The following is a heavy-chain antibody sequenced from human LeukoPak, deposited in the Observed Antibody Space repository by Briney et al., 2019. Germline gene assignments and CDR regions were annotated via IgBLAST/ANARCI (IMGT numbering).Heavy chain of an antibody. V-gene: IGHV4-59*08. CDR2: IYYSGST. CDR1: GGSISSYY. J-gene: IGHJ4*02. CDR3: ARRGPDYSSSWSALDY. D-gene: IGHD6-13*01. Sequence: PSETLSLTCTVSGGSISSYYWSWIRQPPGKGLEWIGYIYYSGSTNYNPSLKSRVTISVDTSKNQFSLKLSSVTAADTAVYYCARRGPDYSSSWSALDYWGRGTLVTVSS.